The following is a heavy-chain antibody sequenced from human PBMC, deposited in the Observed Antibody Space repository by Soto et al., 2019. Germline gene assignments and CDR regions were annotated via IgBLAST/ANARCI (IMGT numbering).Heavy chain of an antibody. J-gene: IGHJ4*02. CDR3: ATDIAAASTWGFFDY. CDR1: GFTFSSYA. D-gene: IGHD6-13*01. Sequence: EVQLLESGGGLVQPGGSLRLSCAASGFTFSSYAMSLVRQAPGKGLEWVSAISGSGGSTYYADSGKGRFTISRDNSKNTLYLQMNSLRAADTAVYYCATDIAAASTWGFFDYWGQGTLVTVSS. V-gene: IGHV3-23*01. CDR2: ISGSGGST.